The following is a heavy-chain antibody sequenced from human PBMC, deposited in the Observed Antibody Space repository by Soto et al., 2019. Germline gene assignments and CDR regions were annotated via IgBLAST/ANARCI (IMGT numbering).Heavy chain of an antibody. V-gene: IGHV4-39*01. CDR3: AGSDVGQAAAGTYYYYGMDV. Sequence: SETLSLTCTVSGGSISSSSYYWGWIRQPPGKGLEWIGSIYYSGSTYYNPSLKSRVTISVDTSKNQFSLKLSSVTAADTAVYYCAGSDVGQAAAGTYYYYGMDVWGQGTTVTVSS. CDR1: GGSISSSSYY. CDR2: IYYSGST. D-gene: IGHD6-13*01. J-gene: IGHJ6*02.